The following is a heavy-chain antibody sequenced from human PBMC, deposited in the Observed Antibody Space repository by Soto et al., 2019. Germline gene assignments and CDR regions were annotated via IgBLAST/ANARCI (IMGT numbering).Heavy chain of an antibody. Sequence: SVKVSCKASGFTFPGSSVQWVRQARGQRLEWIGWTVLGSGNTNYAQKFQERVTITRDMSTSTTYMELSSLTSEDTAVYYCARAPVWTGYTNYYLDVWGKGTTVTVSS. V-gene: IGHV1-58*01. CDR2: TVLGSGNT. J-gene: IGHJ6*03. D-gene: IGHD3-3*01. CDR1: GFTFPGSS. CDR3: ARAPVWTGYTNYYLDV.